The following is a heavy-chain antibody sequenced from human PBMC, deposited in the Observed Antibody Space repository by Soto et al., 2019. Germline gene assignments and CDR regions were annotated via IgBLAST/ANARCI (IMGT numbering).Heavy chain of an antibody. V-gene: IGHV4-39*01. Sequence: QLQLQESGPGLVKPSETLSLTCIVSGGSISSSTSYWGWIRQPPGKGLEWIGSINYSGSTYYSPSLKSRVTISADTSKNQFSLKLSSVTAADTAVYYCARPVNYYYYYMDVWGKGTMVTVSS. CDR3: ARPVNYYYYYMDV. J-gene: IGHJ6*03. CDR2: INYSGST. CDR1: GGSISSSTSY.